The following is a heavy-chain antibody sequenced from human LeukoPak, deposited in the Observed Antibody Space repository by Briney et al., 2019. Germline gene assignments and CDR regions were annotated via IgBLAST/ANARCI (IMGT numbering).Heavy chain of an antibody. D-gene: IGHD1-1*01. CDR2: ISGSGSSA. Sequence: GGSLDFPGQAFGFTLSGIPIPWVRKAPGGGLKWVSDISGSGSSAYYADSVRGGFTISRDNSNNTVRLQMNSLRPDDSALYYCAREDNPLWFDPWGQGTLVTVSS. J-gene: IGHJ5*02. CDR3: AREDNPLWFDP. V-gene: IGHV3-23*01. CDR1: GFTLSGIP.